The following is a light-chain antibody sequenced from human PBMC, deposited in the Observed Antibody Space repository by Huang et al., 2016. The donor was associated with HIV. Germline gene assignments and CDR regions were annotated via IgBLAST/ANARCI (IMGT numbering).Light chain of an antibody. Sequence: DIQMTQSPSSLFASVGDRVTITCRASQRLHRDLHWYQQKPGKGPNLLIYSTSSVQSGVARRISGSGAGTDFTLTISSVQPEDFATYYCQQSYNTPTFGHGTKVEI. CDR3: QQSYNTPT. V-gene: IGKV1-39*01. J-gene: IGKJ1*01. CDR1: QRLHRD. CDR2: STS.